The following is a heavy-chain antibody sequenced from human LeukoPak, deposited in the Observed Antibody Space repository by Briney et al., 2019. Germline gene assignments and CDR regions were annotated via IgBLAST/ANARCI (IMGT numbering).Heavy chain of an antibody. CDR2: IGTAGDT. D-gene: IGHD6-19*01. V-gene: IGHV3-13*01. CDR1: GFTLSSYD. Sequence: GGSLGLSCAASGFTLSSYDMHWVRQATGKGLEWVSAIGTAGDTYYPGSVKGRFTISRENAKNSLYLQMNNLRAEDTAVYYCARGYSSGWYPWGQGTLVTVSS. J-gene: IGHJ5*02. CDR3: ARGYSSGWYP.